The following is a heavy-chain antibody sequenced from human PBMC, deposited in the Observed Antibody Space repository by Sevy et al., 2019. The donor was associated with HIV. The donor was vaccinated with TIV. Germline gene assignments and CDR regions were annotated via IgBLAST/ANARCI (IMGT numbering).Heavy chain of an antibody. Sequence: GGSLRLSCAASGFTFSDHYVDWVRQAPGKGLEWIGRIRNRPNSYTTEYAASVEGSFTISRDDSRNSLYLKMNSLKTEDSAVYYCVRGPNCGVGGCQQISPYCLDVWGKGATVTVSS. CDR1: GFTFSDHY. CDR2: IRNRPNSYTT. J-gene: IGHJ6*03. CDR3: VRGPNCGVGGCQQISPYCLDV. D-gene: IGHD2-21*01. V-gene: IGHV3-72*01.